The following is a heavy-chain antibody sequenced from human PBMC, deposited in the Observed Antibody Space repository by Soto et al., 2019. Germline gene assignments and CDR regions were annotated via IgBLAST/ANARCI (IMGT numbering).Heavy chain of an antibody. J-gene: IGHJ4*02. D-gene: IGHD2-2*01. Sequence: EVLLLQSARGLVQPGGSLRLSCATSGFTFSNYAMSWVRQAPGKGLEWVSTISGSGGTTYYTDSVRGRFTISRDNSKNTVSLQMNSLRVEDTALYYCAKPSLLSRDGFAFDYSGRGTLVTVSS. V-gene: IGHV3-23*01. CDR3: AKPSLLSRDGFAFDY. CDR2: ISGSGGTT. CDR1: GFTFSNYA.